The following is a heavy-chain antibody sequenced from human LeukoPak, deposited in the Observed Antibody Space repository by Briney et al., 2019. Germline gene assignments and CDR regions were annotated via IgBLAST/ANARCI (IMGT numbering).Heavy chain of an antibody. V-gene: IGHV1-69*04. D-gene: IGHD5-12*01. CDR3: SPCGHAYDWFGP. Sequence: SVKVSCKAFGATLNIGHAFIWARQVPGQGLQWMGRIIPFLGEVNYAQNFQGRVSFTADKSTATMYMEMKSLRLDDTAIYYCSPCGHAYDWFGPWSQGTLVTVSS. CDR1: GATLNIGHA. J-gene: IGHJ5*02. CDR2: IIPFLGEV.